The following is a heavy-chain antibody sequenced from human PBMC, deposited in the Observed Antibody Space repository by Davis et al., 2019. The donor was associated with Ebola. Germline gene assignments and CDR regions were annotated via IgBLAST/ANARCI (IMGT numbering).Heavy chain of an antibody. CDR2: INTNTGNP. Sequence: ASALVTCSASSYTFTSCAMNWLRQAPGQGLEWMGWINTNTGNPTYAQGFTGRFVFSLDTSVSTAYLQISSLKAEDTAVYYCARGGIQLWSSLVSWGQGTLVTVSS. V-gene: IGHV7-4-1*02. CDR3: ARGGIQLWSSLVS. D-gene: IGHD5-18*01. J-gene: IGHJ5*02. CDR1: SYTFTSCA.